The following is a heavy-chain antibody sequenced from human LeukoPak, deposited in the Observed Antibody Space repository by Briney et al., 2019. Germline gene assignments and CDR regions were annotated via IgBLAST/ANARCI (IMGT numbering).Heavy chain of an antibody. CDR2: ISPYDGNT. CDR3: VRVWPPNAVDRGMTYSYFNALDV. V-gene: IGHV1-18*01. D-gene: IGHD1-1*01. J-gene: IGHJ6*02. CDR1: NYTFASYG. Sequence: GASVKVSCKASNYTFASYGLSWVRRAPGQGLQWVGWISPYDGNTDYAQRFQARVTMTIDRATRTVYMDLKRLRLDDTAVYYCVRVWPPNAVDRGMTYSYFNALDVWGQGTTVIVS.